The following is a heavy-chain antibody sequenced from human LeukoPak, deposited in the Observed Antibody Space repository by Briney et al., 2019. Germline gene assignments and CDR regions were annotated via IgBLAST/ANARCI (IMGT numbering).Heavy chain of an antibody. CDR1: GFTFSSYE. J-gene: IGHJ4*02. Sequence: AGGSLRLSCAASGFTFSSYEMNWVRQAPGKGLEWVSYISSSGSTIYYADSVKGRFTISRDNAKNSLYLQMNSLRAEDTAVYYCARFPTVVLRLAYYFDYWGQGTLVTVSS. CDR3: ARFPTVVLRLAYYFDY. V-gene: IGHV3-48*03. CDR2: ISSSGSTI. D-gene: IGHD4-23*01.